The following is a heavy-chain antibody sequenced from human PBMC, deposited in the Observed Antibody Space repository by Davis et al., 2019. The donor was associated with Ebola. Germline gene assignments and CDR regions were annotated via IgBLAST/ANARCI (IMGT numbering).Heavy chain of an antibody. D-gene: IGHD3-9*01. CDR3: ARGVYYDILTGYSPHDY. V-gene: IGHV3-21*01. CDR1: GFTFSSYS. J-gene: IGHJ4*02. Sequence: GESLKISCAASGFTFSSYSMNWVRQAPGKGLEWVSSISSSSSYIYYADSVKGRFTISRDNAKNSLYLQMNSLRAEDTAVYYCARGVYYDILTGYSPHDYWGQGTLVTVSS. CDR2: ISSSSSYI.